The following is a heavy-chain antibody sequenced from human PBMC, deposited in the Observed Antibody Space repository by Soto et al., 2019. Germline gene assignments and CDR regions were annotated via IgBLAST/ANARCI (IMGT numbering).Heavy chain of an antibody. D-gene: IGHD4-17*01. J-gene: IGHJ6*02. Sequence: PGESLKISCKGSGYSFTNYWIGWVRQMPGKGLEWMGIIYPGDSDTRYSPSFQGQVTISADKSISTAYLQWRSLKASDTAMYYCARHGYGDYVPYYYYGMDVWGQGTTVTVSS. CDR3: ARHGYGDYVPYYYYGMDV. V-gene: IGHV5-51*01. CDR2: IYPGDSDT. CDR1: GYSFTNYW.